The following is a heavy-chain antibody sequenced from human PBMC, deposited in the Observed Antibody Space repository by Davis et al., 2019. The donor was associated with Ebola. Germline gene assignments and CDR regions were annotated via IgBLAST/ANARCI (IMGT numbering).Heavy chain of an antibody. CDR3: AKAIRIVGVVVATLGD. D-gene: IGHD2-2*01. Sequence: PGGSLRLSCAASGFTFSSYGMHWVRQAPGKGLEWVSVISYDGNYKYYADSVKGRFTISRDNSMNTLHLQMNSLRAEDTAVYYCAKAIRIVGVVVATLGDWGQGTLVTVSS. CDR2: ISYDGNYK. CDR1: GFTFSSYG. V-gene: IGHV3-30*18. J-gene: IGHJ4*02.